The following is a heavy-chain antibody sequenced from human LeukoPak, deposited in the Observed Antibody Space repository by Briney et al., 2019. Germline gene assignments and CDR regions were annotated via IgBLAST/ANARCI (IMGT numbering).Heavy chain of an antibody. D-gene: IGHD5-12*01. CDR1: GGSISSSSYY. Sequence: SETLSLTCTVSGGSISSSSYYWGWIRQPPGKGLEWIGSIYYGGSTYYNPSLKSQVTISVDTSKNQFSLKLSSVTAADTAVYYCARRVATAYNWFDPWGQGTLVTVSS. V-gene: IGHV4-39*01. CDR3: ARRVATAYNWFDP. CDR2: IYYGGST. J-gene: IGHJ5*02.